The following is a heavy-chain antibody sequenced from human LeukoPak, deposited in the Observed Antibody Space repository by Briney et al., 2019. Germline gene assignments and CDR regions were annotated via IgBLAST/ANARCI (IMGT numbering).Heavy chain of an antibody. CDR3: ARSAAKEFDY. V-gene: IGHV4-34*01. CDR1: GFTVSSNY. CDR2: INHSGST. J-gene: IGHJ4*02. Sequence: GSLRLSCAASGFTVSSNYMSWVRQPPGKGLEWIGEINHSGSTNYNPSLKSRVTISVDTSKNQFSLKLSSVTAADTAVYYCARSAAKEFDYWGQGTLVTVSS. D-gene: IGHD2-2*01.